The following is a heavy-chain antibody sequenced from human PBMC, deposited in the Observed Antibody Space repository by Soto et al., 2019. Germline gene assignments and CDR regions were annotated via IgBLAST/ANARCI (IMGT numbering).Heavy chain of an antibody. CDR1: GYTFTTCG. J-gene: IGHJ5*02. Sequence: ASVKVSCKTSGYTFTTCGVSWVRQAPGQGLEWMGWISAYNGNTNYAQKLQGRVTMTKDTSTSTAYMERRGLRSDDTAVYYCARDRYYYGSGSYYISWFDPWGQGTLVTVSS. CDR3: ARDRYYYGSGSYYISWFDP. D-gene: IGHD3-10*01. CDR2: ISAYNGNT. V-gene: IGHV1-18*04.